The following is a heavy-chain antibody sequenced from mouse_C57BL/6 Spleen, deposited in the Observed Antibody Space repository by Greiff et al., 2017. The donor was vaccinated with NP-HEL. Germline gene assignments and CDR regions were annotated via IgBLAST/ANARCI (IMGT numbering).Heavy chain of an antibody. Sequence: ESGPGLVKPSQSLSLTCSVTGYSITSGYYWNWIRQFPGNKLEWMGYISYDGSNNYNPSLKNRITITRDTSKNQLFLKLNSVTTEDTATYYCAREDYGYYVNYFDYWGQGTTLTVSS. CDR2: ISYDGSN. CDR1: GYSITSGYY. V-gene: IGHV3-6*01. J-gene: IGHJ2*01. D-gene: IGHD2-3*01. CDR3: AREDYGYYVNYFDY.